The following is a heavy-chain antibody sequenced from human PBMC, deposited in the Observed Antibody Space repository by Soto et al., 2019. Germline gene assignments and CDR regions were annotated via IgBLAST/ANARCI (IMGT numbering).Heavy chain of an antibody. CDR1: GGTFDNYA. Sequence: QVQLVQSGAEVKKPGSSVKVSCKASGGTFDNYAITWVRQAPGQGLEWMAGIIPMLDSANYAEKFQDRVTMTADESTSTGYMEVCSLRSEDTAVYYCARTYHYVSGGKTYFCYGMDVWGQGTTVTVSS. J-gene: IGHJ6*02. CDR3: ARTYHYVSGGKTYFCYGMDV. D-gene: IGHD3-22*01. CDR2: IIPMLDSA. V-gene: IGHV1-69*12.